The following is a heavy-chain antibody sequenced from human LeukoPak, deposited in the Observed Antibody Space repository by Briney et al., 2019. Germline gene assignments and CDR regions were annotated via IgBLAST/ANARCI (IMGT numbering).Heavy chain of an antibody. CDR3: ASIDILTGYRFDY. Sequence: SETLSLTCILSGGSFNGYYWGWIRQSPGKGLEWIGYIYNSGSTKYNPSLKSRVTMSVDTSKNQFSLKLSSVTAADTAVYYCASIDILTGYRFDYWGQGTLVTVSS. D-gene: IGHD3-9*01. CDR2: IYNSGST. CDR1: GGSFNGYY. J-gene: IGHJ4*02. V-gene: IGHV4-59*12.